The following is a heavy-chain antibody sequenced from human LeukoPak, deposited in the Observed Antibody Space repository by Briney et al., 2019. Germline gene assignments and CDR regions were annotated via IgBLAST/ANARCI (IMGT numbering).Heavy chain of an antibody. CDR3: ARGMGPSSGYSKGGAFDI. D-gene: IGHD3-22*01. Sequence: ASVKVSCKASGYTFTSYGISWVRQAPGQGLEWMGWISAYNGNTNYAQKLQGRVTMTTDTSTSTAYMELRSLRAEDTAVYYCARGMGPSSGYSKGGAFDIWGQGTMVTVSS. CDR1: GYTFTSYG. J-gene: IGHJ3*02. CDR2: ISAYNGNT. V-gene: IGHV1-18*01.